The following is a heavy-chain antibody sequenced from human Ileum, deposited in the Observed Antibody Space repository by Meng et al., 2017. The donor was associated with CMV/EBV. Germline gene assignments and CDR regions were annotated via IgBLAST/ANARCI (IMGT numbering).Heavy chain of an antibody. J-gene: IGHJ5*01. CDR1: GFTFNTAA. Sequence: ASGFTFNTAAMTWVRQAPEKGLEWVSGISGSGISTYYADSVKGRFTISRDNSNNMLYLQMNSLRAEDTALYYCTKGKIGRGYNWFDSWGQGTLVTVSS. D-gene: IGHD1-26*01. V-gene: IGHV3-23*01. CDR3: TKGKIGRGYNWFDS. CDR2: ISGSGIST.